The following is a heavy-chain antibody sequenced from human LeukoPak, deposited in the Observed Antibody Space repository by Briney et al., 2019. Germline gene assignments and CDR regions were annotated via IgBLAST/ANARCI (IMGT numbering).Heavy chain of an antibody. D-gene: IGHD5-12*01. CDR2: IYYSGST. CDR3: ASKPAYIAEPARGGFDY. CDR1: GDSISSTTYY. J-gene: IGHJ4*02. Sequence: RASETLSLTCSVSGDSISSTTYYWGWIRQPPGKGLEWIGTIYYSGSTYYNPSLKSRLTIPVDTSKNQFSLKVNSVTATDTAVYYCASKPAYIAEPARGGFDYWGQGTLVTVSS. V-gene: IGHV4-39*01.